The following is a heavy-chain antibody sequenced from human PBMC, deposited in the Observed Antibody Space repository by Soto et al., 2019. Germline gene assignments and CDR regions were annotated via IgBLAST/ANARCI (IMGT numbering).Heavy chain of an antibody. J-gene: IGHJ6*02. D-gene: IGHD3-3*01. CDR1: GFTFSSHE. Sequence: EVQLVESGGGLVQPGGSLSLSCVVSGFTFSSHEMNWVRQAPGKGLERVSKISESGGTTSYADSVKGRFTISRDNARDSLYLHMDSLRAEATAVYYCARDRSLIFAGTPYGMDVWGQGTTVTVSS. CDR2: ISESGGTT. CDR3: ARDRSLIFAGTPYGMDV. V-gene: IGHV3-48*03.